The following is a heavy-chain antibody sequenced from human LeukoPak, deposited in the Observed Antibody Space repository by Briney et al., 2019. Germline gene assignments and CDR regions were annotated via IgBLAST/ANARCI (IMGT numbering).Heavy chain of an antibody. CDR1: SDSISSYY. D-gene: IGHD1-7*01. CDR2: IYTSGST. V-gene: IGHV4-4*07. Sequence: SETLSLTCTVSSDSISSYYWSWIRQPEGAGLEWIGRIYTSGSTSYNPSLESRVTIAVDKSKTQFSLKLSSVTAADTAVYYCARDAGTGTTGNYYYYMDVWGKGTTVTVSS. CDR3: ARDAGTGTTGNYYYYMDV. J-gene: IGHJ6*03.